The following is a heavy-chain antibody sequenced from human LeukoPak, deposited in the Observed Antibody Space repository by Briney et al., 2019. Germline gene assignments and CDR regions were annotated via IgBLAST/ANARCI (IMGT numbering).Heavy chain of an antibody. J-gene: IGHJ4*02. V-gene: IGHV4-4*02. CDR2: IYHSGST. Sequence: SETLSLTCAVSGGSISSSNWWSWVRQPPGKGLEWIGEIYHSGSTNYNPSLKSRVTISVDKSKNQFSLKLSSVTAADTAVYYCARVAYFDSSGYYYCFDYWGQGTLVTVSS. CDR3: ARVAYFDSSGYYYCFDY. D-gene: IGHD3-22*01. CDR1: GGSISSSNW.